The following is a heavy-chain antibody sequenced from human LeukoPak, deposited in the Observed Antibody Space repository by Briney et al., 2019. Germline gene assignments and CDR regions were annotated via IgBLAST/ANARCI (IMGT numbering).Heavy chain of an antibody. CDR1: GYTLTELS. D-gene: IGHD3-10*01. V-gene: IGHV1-2*02. CDR2: INPNSGGT. CDR3: ARGARGGDPFDP. J-gene: IGHJ5*02. Sequence: ASVKVSCKVSGYTLTELSMHWVRQAPGQGLEWMGWINPNSGGTNYAQKFQGRVTMTRDTSISTAYMELSRLRSDDTAVYYCARGARGGDPFDPWGQGTLVTVSS.